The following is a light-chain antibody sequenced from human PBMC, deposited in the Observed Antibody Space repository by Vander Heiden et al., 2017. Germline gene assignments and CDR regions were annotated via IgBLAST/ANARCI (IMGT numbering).Light chain of an antibody. Sequence: QSVLTQPPSVSAAPGQRVSISCTGSSSNIGAGYDVHWYQQLPGTAPKLLIYGNSNRPSGVPDRFSGSMSGTSASLAITGLQAEDEADYYCQSYDSSLSGSLFGGGTKVTAL. V-gene: IGLV1-40*01. CDR1: SSNIGAGYD. CDR3: QSYDSSLSGSL. J-gene: IGLJ2*01. CDR2: GNS.